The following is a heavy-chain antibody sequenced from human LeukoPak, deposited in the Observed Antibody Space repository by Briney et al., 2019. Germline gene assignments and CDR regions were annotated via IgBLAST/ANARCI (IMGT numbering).Heavy chain of an antibody. CDR3: ARDVVATADY. D-gene: IGHD5-12*01. CDR2: ISSSSSYI. V-gene: IGHV3-21*01. CDR1: GFTFSRYS. J-gene: IGHJ4*02. Sequence: PGGSLRLSCAASGFTFSRYSMNWVRQAPGKGLEWVSSISSSSSYIYYADSVKGRFTISRDNAKNSLYLQMNSLRAEDTAVYYCARDVVATADYWGQGTLVTVSS.